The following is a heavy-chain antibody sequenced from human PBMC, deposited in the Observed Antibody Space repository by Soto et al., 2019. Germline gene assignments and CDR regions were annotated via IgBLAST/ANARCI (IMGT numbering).Heavy chain of an antibody. CDR1: GGSISGYY. CDR3: ARNGYSSGWMGYYFDY. J-gene: IGHJ4*02. CDR2: IYYTGST. V-gene: IGHV4-59*08. D-gene: IGHD6-19*01. Sequence: SETLSLTCTVSGGSISGYYWSWIRQPPGKRLEWIGYIYYTGSTNYNPSLRSRVTISIDTSKNQFSLKLSSVTAADTAVYYCARNGYSSGWMGYYFDYWGQGTLVTVSS.